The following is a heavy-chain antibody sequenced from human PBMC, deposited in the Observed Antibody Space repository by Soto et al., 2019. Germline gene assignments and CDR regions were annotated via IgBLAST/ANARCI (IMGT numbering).Heavy chain of an antibody. V-gene: IGHV4-59*01. Sequence: SETLSLTCTVSGGSISSYYWSWIRQPPGKGLEWIGYIYYSGSTNYNPSLKSRVTLSVDTSKNQFSLKLSSVTAADTAVYYCACKGGANVAFDILGLRTAVPVSS. CDR1: GGSISSYY. J-gene: IGHJ3*02. CDR2: IYYSGST. D-gene: IGHD1-1*01. CDR3: ACKGGANVAFDI.